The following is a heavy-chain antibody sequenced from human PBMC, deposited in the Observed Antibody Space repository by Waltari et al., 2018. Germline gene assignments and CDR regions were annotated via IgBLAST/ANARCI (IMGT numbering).Heavy chain of an antibody. Sequence: QVQLQESGPGLVKPSETLSLTCTVSGGSISSHSWSWIRQPPGKGLEWIGYIYYSGSTNYNPSLKSRVTISVDTSKNQFSLKLSSVTAADTAVYYCARVQAARIDYWGQGTLVTVSS. CDR3: ARVQAARIDY. CDR2: IYYSGST. D-gene: IGHD6-6*01. V-gene: IGHV4-59*11. CDR1: GGSISSHS. J-gene: IGHJ4*02.